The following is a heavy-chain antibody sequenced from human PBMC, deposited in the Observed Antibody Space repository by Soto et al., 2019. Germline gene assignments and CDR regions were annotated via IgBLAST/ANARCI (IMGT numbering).Heavy chain of an antibody. D-gene: IGHD2-2*01. J-gene: IGHJ5*02. CDR2: IYYSGST. CDR1: GGSISSSSYY. CDR3: ARGLYCSSTSCYADNWFDP. Sequence: SETLSLTCTVSGGSISSSSYYWGWIRHPPGKGLEWIGSIYYSGSTYYNPSLKSRVTISVDTSKNQFSLKLSSVTAADTAVYYCARGLYCSSTSCYADNWFDPWGQGTLVTVSS. V-gene: IGHV4-39*01.